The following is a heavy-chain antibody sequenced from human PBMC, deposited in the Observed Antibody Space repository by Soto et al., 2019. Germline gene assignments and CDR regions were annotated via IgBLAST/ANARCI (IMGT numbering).Heavy chain of an antibody. J-gene: IGHJ6*02. CDR2: ISYDGSNK. CDR1: GFTFSSYA. D-gene: IGHD3-3*01. CDR3: ARDLYYDFWSPYYYYYYGMDV. V-gene: IGHV3-30-3*01. Sequence: QVQLVESGGGVVQPGRSLRLSCAASGFTFSSYAMHWVRQAPGKGLEWVAVISYDGSNKYYADSVKGRFTISRDNSKNTLYLQMNSLRAEDTAVYYCARDLYYDFWSPYYYYYYGMDVWGQGTTVTVSS.